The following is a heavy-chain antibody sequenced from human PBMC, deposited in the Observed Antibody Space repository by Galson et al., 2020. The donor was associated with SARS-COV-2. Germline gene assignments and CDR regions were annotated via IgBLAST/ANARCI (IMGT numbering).Heavy chain of an antibody. Sequence: SETLSLTCTVSGGSISNNNYYWGWIRQPPGKGLEWIGSIFYSGSTYCHPSLKSRVTISVDTSKNQVSLKLSSVTAADTAVYYCARHGGVGDMFCFYYYMDVGGKGTTVTVSS. D-gene: IGHD3-10*01. V-gene: IGHV4-39*01. J-gene: IGHJ6*03. CDR3: ARHGGVGDMFCFYYYMDV. CDR1: GGSISNNNYY. CDR2: IFYSGST.